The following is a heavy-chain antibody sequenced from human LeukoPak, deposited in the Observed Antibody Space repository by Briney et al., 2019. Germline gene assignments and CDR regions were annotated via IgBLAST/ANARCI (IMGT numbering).Heavy chain of an antibody. CDR1: GFTFSTYF. CDR3: AKWRWRQSEFDY. CDR2: ITPDGHEE. J-gene: IGHJ4*02. Sequence: PGGSLRLSCAASGFTFSTYFMGWVRQAPGKGLECVANITPDGHEEYCVDSVQGRFTISRDNTRNSLFLQMNSLRAEDTAIHYCAKWRWRQSEFDYWGQGTPVTVSS. V-gene: IGHV3-7*01. D-gene: IGHD5-24*01.